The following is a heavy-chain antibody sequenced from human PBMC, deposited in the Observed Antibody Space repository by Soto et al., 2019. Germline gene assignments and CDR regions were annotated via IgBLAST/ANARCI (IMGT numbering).Heavy chain of an antibody. Sequence: EVQLVESGGGLVKPGGSLRLSCAASGFTFSSYSMNWVRQAPGKGLEWVSFITSSSSYIFYADSLEGRFTVSRDNAKNSVYLHMSSLRAEDTAVYCCARDGEAHYGLDVWGQGTTVTVSS. V-gene: IGHV3-21*02. D-gene: IGHD3-10*01. CDR1: GFTFSSYS. J-gene: IGHJ6*02. CDR3: ARDGEAHYGLDV. CDR2: ITSSSSYI.